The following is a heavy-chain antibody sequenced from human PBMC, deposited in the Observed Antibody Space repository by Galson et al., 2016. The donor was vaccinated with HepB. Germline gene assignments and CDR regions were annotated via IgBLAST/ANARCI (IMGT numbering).Heavy chain of an antibody. Sequence: TLSLTCTVSGGSINSGGYYWSWIRQHPGKGLEWIGYIYYSGSTYYNPSLKIRVNISVDTSKQHFSLKLSSVTAADTAVYYCAREVMITFGEVVVVPHWYFDLWGRGTLVTVSS. J-gene: IGHJ2*01. V-gene: IGHV4-31*03. CDR3: AREVMITFGEVVVVPHWYFDL. CDR1: GGSINSGGYY. D-gene: IGHD3-16*02. CDR2: IYYSGST.